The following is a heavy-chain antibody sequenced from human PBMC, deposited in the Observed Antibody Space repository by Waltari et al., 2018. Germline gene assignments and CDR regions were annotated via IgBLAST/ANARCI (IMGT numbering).Heavy chain of an antibody. Sequence: QVQLQQWGAGLLKPSETLSLTCAVYGGSFSGYYWSWIVQPPGTGLEWIGEINHSGSTNYNPSLKSRVTISVDTSKNQFSLKLSSVTAADTAVYYCARVVPITIFGVVISYYFDYWGQGTLVTVSS. V-gene: IGHV4-34*01. CDR3: ARVVPITIFGVVISYYFDY. CDR1: GGSFSGYY. CDR2: INHSGST. J-gene: IGHJ4*02. D-gene: IGHD3-3*01.